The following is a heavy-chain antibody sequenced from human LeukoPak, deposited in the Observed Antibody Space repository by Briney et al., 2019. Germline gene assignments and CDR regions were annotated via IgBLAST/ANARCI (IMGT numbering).Heavy chain of an antibody. Sequence: QPGGSLRLSCAASGFTLSNYWMYWVRQAPGKGLVWVSRINSDGSSTSYADSVKGRFTISRDNAENTLFLQMNSLSAEDTAVYYCANSGYSLDKFDYWGQGTLVTVSS. CDR3: ANSGYSLDKFDY. CDR2: INSDGSST. CDR1: GFTLSNYW. J-gene: IGHJ4*02. V-gene: IGHV3-74*01. D-gene: IGHD1-26*01.